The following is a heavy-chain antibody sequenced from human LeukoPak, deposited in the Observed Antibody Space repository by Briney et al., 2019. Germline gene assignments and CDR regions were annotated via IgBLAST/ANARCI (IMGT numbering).Heavy chain of an antibody. CDR2: MGGSGTSI. J-gene: IGHJ4*02. V-gene: IGHV3-21*01. CDR3: AREEPGDLGQAFHY. D-gene: IGHD7-27*01. CDR1: GFTFRTYA. Sequence: GGSLRLSCETSGFTFRTYAMNWVRQAPGKGLEWVSSMGGSGTSIYYADSVKGRFTISRDNAKNSLYLQMNSLRVDDTAVYYCAREEPGDLGQAFHYWGQETLVTVSS.